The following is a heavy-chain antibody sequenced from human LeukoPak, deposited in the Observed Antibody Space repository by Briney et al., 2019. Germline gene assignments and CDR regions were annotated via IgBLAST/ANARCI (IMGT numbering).Heavy chain of an antibody. V-gene: IGHV3-66*01. CDR1: GFTVSSNY. D-gene: IGHD5-18*01. Sequence: GGSLRLSCAASGFTVSSNYMSWVRQAPGKGLEWVSVIYGGGTTYYADSVKGRFTISRDNSKNTLHLQMNSLRAEDTAVYYCARDQYSYAHAAHWGQGTLVTVSS. J-gene: IGHJ4*02. CDR3: ARDQYSYAHAAH. CDR2: IYGGGTT.